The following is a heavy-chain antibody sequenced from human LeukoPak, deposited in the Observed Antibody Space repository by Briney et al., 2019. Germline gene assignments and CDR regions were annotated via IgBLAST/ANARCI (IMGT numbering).Heavy chain of an antibody. J-gene: IGHJ6*03. V-gene: IGHV3-30*04. Sequence: GGSLRLSCAASGFTFSSYAMHWVRQAPGKGLEWVAVISYDGSNKYYADSVKGRFTISRDNSKNTLYLQMNSLRAEDTAVYYCARDPNYYMDVWGKGTTDTVSS. CDR3: ARDPNYYMDV. CDR1: GFTFSSYA. CDR2: ISYDGSNK.